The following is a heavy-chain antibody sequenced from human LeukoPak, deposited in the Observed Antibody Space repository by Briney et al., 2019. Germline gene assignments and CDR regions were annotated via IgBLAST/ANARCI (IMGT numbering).Heavy chain of an antibody. V-gene: IGHV1-69*06. Sequence: GASVKVSCKASGGTFTSYAISWVRQAPGQGLEWMGGIIPIFGTANYAQKFQGRVTITADKSTSTAYMELSSLRSEDTAVYYCARKMKWELFYAFDIWGQGTMVTVSS. CDR1: GGTFTSYA. CDR3: ARKMKWELFYAFDI. D-gene: IGHD1-26*01. CDR2: IIPIFGTA. J-gene: IGHJ3*02.